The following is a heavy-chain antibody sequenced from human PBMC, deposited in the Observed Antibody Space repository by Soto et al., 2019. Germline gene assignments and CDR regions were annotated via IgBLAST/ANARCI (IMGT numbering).Heavy chain of an antibody. J-gene: IGHJ4*02. CDR1: GGTVSNQA. CDR2: NIPLSGTT. V-gene: IGHV1-69*13. Sequence: SLKVACRASGGTVSNQAISWVGQAPGQGPEWMGGNIPLSGTTNYAQKFQGRVTITADESMTTAYMEMSSLRSEDTAVYYRAKGPNRSGFYLLAYRRKGTPVTVSS. D-gene: IGHD3-22*01. CDR3: AKGPNRSGFYLLAY.